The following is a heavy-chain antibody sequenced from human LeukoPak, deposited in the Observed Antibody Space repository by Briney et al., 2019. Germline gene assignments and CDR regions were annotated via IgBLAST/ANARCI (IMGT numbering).Heavy chain of an antibody. CDR3: ARDDLDVDIVATILGRDAFDI. J-gene: IGHJ3*02. V-gene: IGHV4-38-2*02. CDR1: GYSISSGYY. D-gene: IGHD5-12*01. CDR2: IYHSEST. Sequence: PSETLSLTCTVSGYSISSGYYWGWIRQPPGKGLEWIGSIYHSESTYYNPSLKSRVTISVDTSKNQFSLKLNSVTAADTAVYYCARDDLDVDIVATILGRDAFDIWGQGTMVTVSS.